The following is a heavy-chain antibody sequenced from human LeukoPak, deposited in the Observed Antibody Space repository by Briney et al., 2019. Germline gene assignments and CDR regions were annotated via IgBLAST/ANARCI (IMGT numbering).Heavy chain of an antibody. D-gene: IGHD2-2*03. CDR3: AREVDIVVVPAANPKGGRYYYYYMDV. V-gene: IGHV3-33*01. Sequence: GRSLRLSCAASGFTFSAHGMHWVRQAPGEGLEWVALTWYDGSSDYYAASVKGRLTISRDNSKNTLYLQMNSLRAEDTAVYYCAREVDIVVVPAANPKGGRYYYYYMDVWGKGTTVTVSS. CDR1: GFTFSAHG. J-gene: IGHJ6*03. CDR2: TWYDGSSD.